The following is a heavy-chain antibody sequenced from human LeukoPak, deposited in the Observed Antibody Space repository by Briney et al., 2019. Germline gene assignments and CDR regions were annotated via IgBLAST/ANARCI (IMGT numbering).Heavy chain of an antibody. Sequence: SQTLSLTCTVSGGSIGSGGYYWSWIRQHPGKGLEWIGYIYYSGSTYYNPSLKSRVTISVDTSKNQFSLKLSSVTAADTAVYHCARGHYYDSSGYPPVGAFDIWGQGTMVTVSS. D-gene: IGHD3-22*01. CDR3: ARGHYYDSSGYPPVGAFDI. J-gene: IGHJ3*02. CDR1: GGSIGSGGYY. V-gene: IGHV4-31*03. CDR2: IYYSGST.